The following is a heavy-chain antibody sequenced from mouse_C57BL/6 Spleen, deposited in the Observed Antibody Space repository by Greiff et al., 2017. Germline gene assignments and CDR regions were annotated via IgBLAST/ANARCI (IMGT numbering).Heavy chain of an antibody. J-gene: IGHJ4*01. D-gene: IGHD1-3*01. CDR1: GFNIKDDY. CDR3: TGKGLKGDYYAMDY. V-gene: IGHV14-4*01. Sequence: VQLQQSGAELVRPGASVKLSCTASGFNIKDDYMHWVKQRPEQGLEWIGWIDPENGDTEYASKFQGKATITADTSSNTAYLQLSSLTSEDTAVYYCTGKGLKGDYYAMDYWGQGTSVTVSS. CDR2: IDPENGDT.